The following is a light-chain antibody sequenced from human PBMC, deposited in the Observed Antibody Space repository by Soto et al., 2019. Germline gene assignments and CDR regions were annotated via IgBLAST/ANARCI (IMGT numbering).Light chain of an antibody. CDR1: QSISTD. CDR2: GAF. J-gene: IGKJ2*01. Sequence: EIVMTQSPATLSVSPGERATLSCRASQSISTDLAWYQQKPGQSPRLLIYGAFTRATGIPARFSGSGSGTEFTLTISSLQSEDFAVYYCQQYNNWPPLFGQGTKLEI. CDR3: QQYNNWPPL. V-gene: IGKV3-15*01.